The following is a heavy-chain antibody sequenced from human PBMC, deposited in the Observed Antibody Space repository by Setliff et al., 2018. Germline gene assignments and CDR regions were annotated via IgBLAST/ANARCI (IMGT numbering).Heavy chain of an antibody. Sequence: PGGSLRLSCAVSGFTVSSNYMSWVRQAPGKGLEWVSVIYSGGSTYYTDSVKGRFTISRDNAEKSLWLHMNNLRVDDTAIYYCARSYYWGQGALVTVS. CDR1: GFTVSSNY. V-gene: IGHV3-66*01. CDR3: ARSYY. CDR2: IYSGGST. J-gene: IGHJ4*02. D-gene: IGHD3-10*01.